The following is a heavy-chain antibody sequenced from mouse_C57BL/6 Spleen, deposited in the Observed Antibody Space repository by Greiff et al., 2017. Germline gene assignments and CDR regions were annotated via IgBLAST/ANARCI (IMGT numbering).Heavy chain of an antibody. CDR1: GFTFSDYG. Sequence: EVHLVESGGGLVKPGGSLKLSCAASGFTFSDYGMHWVRQAPEKGLEWFAYISSGSSTIYYADTVKGRFTISRDNAKNTLFLQMTSLRSEDTAMYYCARGITTVPPDYWGQGTTLTVSS. V-gene: IGHV5-17*01. CDR2: ISSGSSTI. J-gene: IGHJ2*01. CDR3: ARGITTVPPDY. D-gene: IGHD1-1*01.